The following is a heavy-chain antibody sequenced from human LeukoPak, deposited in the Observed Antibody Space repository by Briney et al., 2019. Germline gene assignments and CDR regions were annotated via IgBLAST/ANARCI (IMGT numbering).Heavy chain of an antibody. CDR1: GGTFSSYA. CDR2: IIPIFGTA. CDR3: ARDGEDYGDFKPANWFDP. J-gene: IGHJ5*02. V-gene: IGHV1-69*13. D-gene: IGHD4-17*01. Sequence: GAPVKVSCKASGGTFSSYAISWVRQAPGQGLEWMGGIIPIFGTANYAQKFQGRVTITADESTSTAYMELSSLRSEDTAVYYCARDGEDYGDFKPANWFDPWGQGTLVTVSS.